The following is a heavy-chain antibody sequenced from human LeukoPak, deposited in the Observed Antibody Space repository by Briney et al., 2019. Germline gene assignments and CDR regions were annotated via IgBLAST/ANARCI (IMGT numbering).Heavy chain of an antibody. CDR2: MNPNSGNT. V-gene: IGHV1-8*01. CDR3: ARETGGSGNFDY. J-gene: IGHJ4*02. D-gene: IGHD2-8*02. Sequence: VSVKVSCKASGYTFTSYDINWVRQATGQGLEWMGWMNPNSGNTGYAQKFQGRVTMTSNTSISTAYMEPSSLRSEDTAVYYCARETGGSGNFDYWGQGTLVTVSS. CDR1: GYTFTSYD.